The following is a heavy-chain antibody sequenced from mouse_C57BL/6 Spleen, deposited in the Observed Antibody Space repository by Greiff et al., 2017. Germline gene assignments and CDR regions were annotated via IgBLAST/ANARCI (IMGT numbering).Heavy chain of an antibody. D-gene: IGHD1-1*01. CDR3: TTVVAPPY. V-gene: IGHV1-15*01. CDR1: GYTFTDYE. Sequence: QVQLQQSGAELVRPGASVTLSCKASGYTFTDYEMHWVKQTPVHGLEWIGAIDPETGGTAYNQKFKGKAILTADKSSSTAYMELRSLTSEDSAVYYCTTVVAPPYWGQGTLVTVSA. J-gene: IGHJ3*01. CDR2: IDPETGGT.